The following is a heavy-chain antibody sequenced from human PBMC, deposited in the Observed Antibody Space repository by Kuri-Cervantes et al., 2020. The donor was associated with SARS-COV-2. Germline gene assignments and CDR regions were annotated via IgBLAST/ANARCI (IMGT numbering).Heavy chain of an antibody. V-gene: IGHV1-8*01. CDR3: ARSPSRKLRFLDRGGAFDI. Sequence: ASVKVSCKASGYTFTSYDINWVRQATGQGLEWMGRMNPNSGNTDYAQKFQGRVTMTRDTSISTAYMELSRLRSDDTAVYYCARSPSRKLRFLDRGGAFDIWGQGTMVTVSS. D-gene: IGHD3-3*01. J-gene: IGHJ3*02. CDR1: GYTFTSYD. CDR2: MNPNSGNT.